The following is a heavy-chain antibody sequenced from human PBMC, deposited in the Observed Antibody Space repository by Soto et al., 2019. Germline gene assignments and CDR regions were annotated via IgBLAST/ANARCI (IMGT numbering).Heavy chain of an antibody. V-gene: IGHV3-48*02. D-gene: IGHD2-15*01. CDR1: GFTFSSYS. CDR2: ISSSPNTI. CDR3: ARVCSGGSCNYASYYGMDV. Sequence: EVQLVESGGGLVQPGGSLRLSCAASGFTFSSYSMNWVRQAPGKGLEWVSYISSSPNTIYFADSVKGRFTISRDNARNSLYLQMNSLRDEDAAVYYCARVCSGGSCNYASYYGMDVWGKGTTVTVSS. J-gene: IGHJ6*04.